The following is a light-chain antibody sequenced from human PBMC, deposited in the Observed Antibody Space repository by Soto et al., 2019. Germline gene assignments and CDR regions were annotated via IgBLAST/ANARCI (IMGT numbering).Light chain of an antibody. V-gene: IGKV1-17*01. J-gene: IGKJ4*01. CDR2: AAS. CDR1: RDVGSD. Sequence: QMTQSPSSLSASVGEKIIITCRASRDVGSDVSWYQQKPGQAPKLLIYAASNLYTGVPSRFSGSRSGTEFTLTISSLQPEDFATYYCQQYKSFSLTFGGGTRVEVK. CDR3: QQYKSFSLT.